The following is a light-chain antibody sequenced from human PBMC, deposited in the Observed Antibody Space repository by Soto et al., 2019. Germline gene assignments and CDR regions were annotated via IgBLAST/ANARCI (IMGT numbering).Light chain of an antibody. CDR2: NDD. Sequence: QSVLTQPSSASGTPGQRVTISCSGGGSNVGVNAVHWYQHFPGTAPKLLIYNDDHRPSGVPDRFSGSRSGSSASLAISGLQSADEGDYYCATWDDSLNVELFGGGTKLTVL. V-gene: IGLV1-44*01. J-gene: IGLJ2*01. CDR1: GSNVGVNA. CDR3: ATWDDSLNVEL.